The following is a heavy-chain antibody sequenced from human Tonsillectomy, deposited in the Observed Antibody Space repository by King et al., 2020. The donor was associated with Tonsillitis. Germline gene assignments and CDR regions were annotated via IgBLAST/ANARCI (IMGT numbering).Heavy chain of an antibody. V-gene: IGHV3-23*04. J-gene: IGHJ4*02. CDR2: ISGSGGST. CDR1: GFTFSIYA. Sequence: VQLVESGGGLVQPGGSLRLSCAASGFTFSIYAMSWVRQAPGKGLEGVSAISGSGGSTYYAASVKGRFTISSDNSKNTLYLQMNSLRAEDTAVYYCAKGLEDGSSFDYWGQGTLVTVSS. CDR3: AKGLEDGSSFDY. D-gene: IGHD6-6*01.